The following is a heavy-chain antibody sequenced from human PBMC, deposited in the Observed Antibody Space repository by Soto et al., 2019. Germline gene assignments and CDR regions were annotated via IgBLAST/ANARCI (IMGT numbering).Heavy chain of an antibody. CDR1: GFSFNIFA. Sequence: EVKLLESGGRVVQPGGSLRLSCAASGFSFNIFAMNWVRQAPGQGLEWVSGISGGGGSTYYADSVKGRFTISRDNSNNTLYLTMNSLRAEDTAVYYCAKDPTSYDSSAQFDSWGQGTLVTVSS. J-gene: IGHJ4*02. D-gene: IGHD3-22*01. V-gene: IGHV3-23*01. CDR2: ISGGGGST. CDR3: AKDPTSYDSSAQFDS.